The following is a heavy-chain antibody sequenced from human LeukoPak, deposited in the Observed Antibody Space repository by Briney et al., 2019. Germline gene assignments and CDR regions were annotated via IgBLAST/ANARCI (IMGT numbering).Heavy chain of an antibody. CDR2: IYTSGST. J-gene: IGHJ4*02. D-gene: IGHD3-22*01. V-gene: IGHV4-4*07. Sequence: SETLSLTCTVSGGSISSYYWSWIRQPAGKGLEWIGRIYTSGSTNYNPSLKSRVTMSVDTSKNQFSLKLSSVTAADTAVYYCARDYYDSSGYPYFDYWGQGTLVTVSS. CDR3: ARDYYDSSGYPYFDY. CDR1: GGSISSYY.